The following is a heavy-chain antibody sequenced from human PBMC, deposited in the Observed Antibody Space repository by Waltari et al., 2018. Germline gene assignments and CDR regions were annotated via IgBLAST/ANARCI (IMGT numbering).Heavy chain of an antibody. D-gene: IGHD7-27*01. CDR1: GFPFSSYS. J-gene: IGHJ4*02. Sequence: EVQLVESGGGLVRPGGSLRLSCAAPGFPFSSYSMNWVRQAPGKGLEWISSISSTGTYTHYADSVKGRFTISRDNAKNSLYLQMNSLRAEDTGVYWCATGGWGFYLDNWGQGTLVTFSS. CDR3: ATGGWGFYLDN. V-gene: IGHV3-21*01. CDR2: ISSTGTYT.